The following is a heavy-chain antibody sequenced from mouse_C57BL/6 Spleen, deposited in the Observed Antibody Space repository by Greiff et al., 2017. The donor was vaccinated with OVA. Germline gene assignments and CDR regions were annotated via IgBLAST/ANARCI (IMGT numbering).Heavy chain of an antibody. V-gene: IGHV1-55*01. CDR2: IYPGSGST. Sequence: QVQLKQPGAELVKPGASVKMSCKASGYTFTSYWITWVKQRPGQGLEWIGDIYPGSGSTNYNEKFKSKATLTVDTSSSTAYMQLSSLTSEDSAVYYCARRRYSKRDYYAMDYWGQGTSVTVSS. D-gene: IGHD2-5*01. CDR3: ARRRYSKRDYYAMDY. CDR1: GYTFTSYW. J-gene: IGHJ4*01.